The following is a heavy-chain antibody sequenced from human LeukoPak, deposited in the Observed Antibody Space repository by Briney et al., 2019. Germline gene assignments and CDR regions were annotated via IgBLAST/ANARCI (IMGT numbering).Heavy chain of an antibody. CDR2: IASDGSST. CDR1: GFSFSSYW. Sequence: GGSLRLSCAASGFSFSSYWMNWVRQAPGKGLVWVSRIASDGSSTTYADFVKGRFTISRDNAKNTLYLQMNSLRVEDTAVYYCARGRPHGSDYWGQGTLVTVSS. J-gene: IGHJ4*02. CDR3: ARGRPHGSDY. D-gene: IGHD2-15*01. V-gene: IGHV3-74*01.